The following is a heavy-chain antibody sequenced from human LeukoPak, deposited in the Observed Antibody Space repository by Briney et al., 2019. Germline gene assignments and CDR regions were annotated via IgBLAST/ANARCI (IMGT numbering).Heavy chain of an antibody. J-gene: IGHJ3*02. CDR3: ARDFARNSGDYGNDGFDI. CDR1: GGSVNLYY. V-gene: IGHV4-59*02. D-gene: IGHD4-17*01. CDR2: ISYSGNV. Sequence: SETLSLTCSVSGGSVNLYYWTWIRQSPGKGLEWIGYISYSGNVYYNPSLKSRVTITLDTSKKQVSLRLSSVTAADTAVYFCARDFARNSGDYGNDGFDIWGQGTMVTVSS.